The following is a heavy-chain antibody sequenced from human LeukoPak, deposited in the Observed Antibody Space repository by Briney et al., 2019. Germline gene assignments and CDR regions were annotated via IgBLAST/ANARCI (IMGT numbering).Heavy chain of an antibody. CDR1: GYSFTSYW. Sequence: GESLQISCKGSGYSFTSYWIGWVRQMPGKGLEWMGIIYPGDSDTRYSPSFQGQVTISADKSISTAYLQWSSLKASDTAMYYCARHRVVYEVVPAGTAVDAFDIWGQGTMVTVSS. J-gene: IGHJ3*02. CDR3: ARHRVVYEVVPAGTAVDAFDI. D-gene: IGHD2-2*01. V-gene: IGHV5-51*01. CDR2: IYPGDSDT.